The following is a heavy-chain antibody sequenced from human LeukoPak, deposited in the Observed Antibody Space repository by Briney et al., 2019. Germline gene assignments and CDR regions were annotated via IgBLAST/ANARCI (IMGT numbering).Heavy chain of an antibody. CDR3: MRDRDWQFDY. CDR2: INANSGGT. CDR1: GHTFTGYY. V-gene: IGHV1-2*02. Sequence: EASVKVSCRASGHTFTGYYFHWVRQAPGQGLEYLGWINANSGGTNYAQKLQGRVTMTRDTSIRAVYMELSGLTSDDTAVYYCMRDRDWQFDYWGQGTLVTVSS. D-gene: IGHD3-9*01. J-gene: IGHJ4*02.